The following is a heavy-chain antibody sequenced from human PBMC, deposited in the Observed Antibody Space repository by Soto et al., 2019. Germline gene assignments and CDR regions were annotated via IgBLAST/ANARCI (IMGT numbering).Heavy chain of an antibody. CDR2: FDPEDGET. V-gene: IGHV1-24*01. Sequence: ASVKVSCKVSGYTLTELSMHWVRQAPGKGLEWMGGFDPEDGETIYAQKFQGRVTMTEDTSTDTAYMELSSLRSEDTAVYYCATGSHLYDILTGYCSPTPLYWGQGTLVTVSS. D-gene: IGHD3-9*01. J-gene: IGHJ4*02. CDR3: ATGSHLYDILTGYCSPTPLY. CDR1: GYTLTELS.